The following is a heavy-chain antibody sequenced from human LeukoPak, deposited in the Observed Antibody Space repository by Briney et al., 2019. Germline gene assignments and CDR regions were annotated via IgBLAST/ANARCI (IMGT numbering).Heavy chain of an antibody. CDR1: GYIFTGYY. CDR2: INPNSGGT. V-gene: IGHV1-2*02. D-gene: IGHD2-2*01. Sequence: ASVKVSCKASGYIFTGYYMHWVRQAPGQGLEWMGWINPNSGGTNYAQKFQGRVTMTRDTSISTAYMELSRLRSDDTAVYYCARWESPCSSTNCRRGRWFDPWGQGTLVTVSS. CDR3: ARWESPCSSTNCRRGRWFDP. J-gene: IGHJ5*02.